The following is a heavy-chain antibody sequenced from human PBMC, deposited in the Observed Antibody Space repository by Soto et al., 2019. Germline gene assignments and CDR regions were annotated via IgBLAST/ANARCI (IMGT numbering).Heavy chain of an antibody. V-gene: IGHV6-1*01. Sequence: SQTLSLTCAISGDSVSSNSAAWNWIRQSPSRGLEWLGRTYYRSKWYNDYAVSVKSRITINPDTSKNQFSLQLNSVTPEDTAVYYCAREYCSSTSCYVLEGRLIYYYYGMDVWGQGTTVTVSS. CDR3: AREYCSSTSCYVLEGRLIYYYYGMDV. CDR2: TYYRSKWYN. D-gene: IGHD2-2*01. J-gene: IGHJ6*02. CDR1: GDSVSSNSAA.